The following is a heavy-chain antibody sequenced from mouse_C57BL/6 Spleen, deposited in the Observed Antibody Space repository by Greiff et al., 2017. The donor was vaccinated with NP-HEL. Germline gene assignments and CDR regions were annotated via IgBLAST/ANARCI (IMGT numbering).Heavy chain of an antibody. Sequence: EVQGVESGGGLVKPGGSLKLSCAASGFTFSSYAMSWVRQTPEKRLEWVATISDGGSYTYYPDNVKGRFTISRDNAKNNLYLQMSHLKSEDTAMYYCARFYYGYDDWFAYWGQGTLVTVSA. CDR3: ARFYYGYDDWFAY. D-gene: IGHD2-2*01. J-gene: IGHJ3*01. V-gene: IGHV5-4*01. CDR1: GFTFSSYA. CDR2: ISDGGSYT.